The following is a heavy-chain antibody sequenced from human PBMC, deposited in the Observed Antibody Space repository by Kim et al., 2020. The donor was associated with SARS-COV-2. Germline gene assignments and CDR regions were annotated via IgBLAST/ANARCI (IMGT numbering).Heavy chain of an antibody. V-gene: IGHV1-18*01. J-gene: IGHJ5*02. Sequence: ASVKVSCKASGYTFTSYGISWVRQAPGQGLEWMGWISAYNGNTNYAQKLQGRVTMTTDTSTSTAYMELRSLRSDDTAVYYCARSPELPGYSSGWAHPKGWFDPWGQGTLVTVSS. CDR2: ISAYNGNT. CDR1: GYTFTSYG. CDR3: ARSPELPGYSSGWAHPKGWFDP. D-gene: IGHD6-19*01.